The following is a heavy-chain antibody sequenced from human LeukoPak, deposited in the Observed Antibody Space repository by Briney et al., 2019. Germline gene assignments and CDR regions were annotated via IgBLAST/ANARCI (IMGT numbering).Heavy chain of an antibody. V-gene: IGHV1-2*02. CDR1: GYTFTGYY. D-gene: IGHD2/OR15-2a*01. CDR2: INPDSDGT. J-gene: IGHJ3*01. Sequence: EASVKVSCKASGYTFTGYYMHWVRQAPGQGPEWMGWINPDSDGTNNAQKFQGRVTMTRDTSISTAYMELSRLRSDDTAVYYCARTFYDTLDSDAFDFWGQGTMVIVSS. CDR3: ARTFYDTLDSDAFDF.